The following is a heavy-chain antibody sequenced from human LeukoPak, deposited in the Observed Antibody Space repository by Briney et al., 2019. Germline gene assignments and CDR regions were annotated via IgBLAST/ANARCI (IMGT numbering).Heavy chain of an antibody. Sequence: SETLSLTCAVYGGSFSGYYWSWIPQPPGKGLEWIGEINHSGSTNYNPSHKSRVTISVDTSKNQFSLKLSSVTAADTAVYYCARGLCVWGSYRLYYFDYWGQGTLVTVSS. CDR2: INHSGST. J-gene: IGHJ4*02. CDR3: ARGLCVWGSYRLYYFDY. CDR1: GGSFSGYY. V-gene: IGHV4-34*01. D-gene: IGHD3-16*02.